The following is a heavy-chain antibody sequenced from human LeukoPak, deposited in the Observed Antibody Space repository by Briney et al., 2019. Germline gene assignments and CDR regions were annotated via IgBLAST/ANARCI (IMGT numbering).Heavy chain of an antibody. CDR2: IKQDGSEK. Sequence: GGSLRLSCAASGFTFSNAWMSWVRQAPGKGLEWVANIKQDGSEKAYVDSVKGRFTISRDSAQNSLYLQMNSLRAEDTAVYYCARYCGGDCYGMDVWGQGTTVTVSS. V-gene: IGHV3-7*01. CDR3: ARYCGGDCYGMDV. D-gene: IGHD2-21*01. J-gene: IGHJ6*02. CDR1: GFTFSNAW.